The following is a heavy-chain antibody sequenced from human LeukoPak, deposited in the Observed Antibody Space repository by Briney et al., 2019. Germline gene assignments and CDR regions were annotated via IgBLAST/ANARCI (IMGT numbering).Heavy chain of an antibody. CDR1: GITFSSYA. CDR3: ASAITMIVVAPGY. CDR2: ISYDGSNK. V-gene: IGHV3-30-3*01. D-gene: IGHD3-22*01. Sequence: GGSLRLSCAASGITFSSYAMHWVRQAPGKGLEWVAVISYDGSNKYYADSVKGRFTISRDNSKNTLYLQMNSLRAEDTAVYYCASAITMIVVAPGYWGQGTLVTVSS. J-gene: IGHJ4*02.